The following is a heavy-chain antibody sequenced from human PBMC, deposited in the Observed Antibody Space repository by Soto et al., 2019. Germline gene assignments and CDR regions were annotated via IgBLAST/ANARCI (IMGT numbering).Heavy chain of an antibody. CDR2: IYYSGST. V-gene: IGHV4-31*03. D-gene: IGHD5-12*01. Sequence: PSATLSLTCTVSGGSISSGGYYWSWIRQHPGKGLEWIGYIYYSGSTYYNPSLKSRVTISVDTSKNQFSLKLSSVTAADTAVYYCARTPIIVATIRTFDYWGQGTLVTVSS. J-gene: IGHJ4*02. CDR3: ARTPIIVATIRTFDY. CDR1: GGSISSGGYY.